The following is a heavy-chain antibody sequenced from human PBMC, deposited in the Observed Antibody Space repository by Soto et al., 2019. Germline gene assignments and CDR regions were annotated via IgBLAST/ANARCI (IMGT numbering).Heavy chain of an antibody. J-gene: IGHJ4*02. CDR2: ISGSGGST. CDR3: AKDRAPATVTTRGYFAY. D-gene: IGHD4-17*01. V-gene: IGHV3-23*01. CDR1: GFTFSSYA. Sequence: EVQLLESGGGLVQPGGSLRLSCAASGFTFSSYAMSWVRQAPGKGLEWVSAISGSGGSTYYADSVKGRFTISRDNSKNTLYLQMNSLRAEDTAVYYCAKDRAPATVTTRGYFAYWGQGTLVTVSS.